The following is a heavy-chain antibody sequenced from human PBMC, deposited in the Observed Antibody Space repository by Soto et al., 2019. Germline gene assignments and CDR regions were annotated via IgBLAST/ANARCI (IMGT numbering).Heavy chain of an antibody. CDR2: TFYRSKWSN. D-gene: IGHD2-15*01. V-gene: IGHV6-1*01. CDR1: GDSLYSNGVA. CDR3: ARGINSAFDS. J-gene: IGHJ4*02. Sequence: QVQLQQSGPGLVKPSQTLSLTCVISGDSLYSNGVAWNWIRQSPSRGLEWLGRTFYRSKWSNDYPDAVXXRITINPGTSKNPFSLQLNSVTPEDTAVYFCARGINSAFDSWGRGTLVTVSS.